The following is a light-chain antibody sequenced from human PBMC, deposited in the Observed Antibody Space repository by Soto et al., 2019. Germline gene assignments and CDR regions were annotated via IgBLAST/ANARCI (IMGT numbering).Light chain of an antibody. V-gene: IGKV1-5*03. J-gene: IGKJ1*01. CDR2: EAS. CDR3: QQYNGYWT. CDR1: RSISGS. Sequence: DIQMTQSPSTLSASVGDRVTITCRASRSISGSLAWYQQKPGKAPKLLIYEASNVKSGVPSRFSGSGSGTEYTLTISSLQPDDSASYYCQQYNGYWTFGQGTRVEIK.